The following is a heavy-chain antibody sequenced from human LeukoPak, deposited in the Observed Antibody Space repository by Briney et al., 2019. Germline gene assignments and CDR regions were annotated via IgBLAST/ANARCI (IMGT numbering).Heavy chain of an antibody. V-gene: IGHV4-30-4*01. CDR1: GGSISSGDYY. J-gene: IGHJ4*02. CDR3: ARESGYSYGQADY. D-gene: IGHD5-18*01. Sequence: KPSETLSLTCTVSGGSISSGDYYWSWIRQPPGKGLEWIGYIYYSGSTYYNPSLKSRVTISVDTSKNQFSLKLSSVTAADTAVYYCARESGYSYGQADYWGQGTLVTVSS. CDR2: IYYSGST.